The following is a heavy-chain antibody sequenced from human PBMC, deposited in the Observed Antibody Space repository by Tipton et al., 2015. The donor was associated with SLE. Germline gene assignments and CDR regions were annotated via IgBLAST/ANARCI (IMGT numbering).Heavy chain of an antibody. D-gene: IGHD6-19*01. CDR3: AKALYSSGWYFFDY. CDR1: GFMLDDSA. V-gene: IGHV3-43D*04. CDR2: ISWGPSST. J-gene: IGHJ4*02. Sequence: SLRLSCAASGFMLDDSAMYWVRQAPGKGLEWVSFISWGPSSTYYADSVKGRFTISRDNTKNSLYLQMNSLTVEDTAVYYCAKALYSSGWYFFDYWGQGTLVTVSS.